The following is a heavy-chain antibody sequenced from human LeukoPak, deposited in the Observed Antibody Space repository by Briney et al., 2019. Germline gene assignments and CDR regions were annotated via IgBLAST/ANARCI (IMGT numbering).Heavy chain of an antibody. D-gene: IGHD6-19*01. J-gene: IGHJ4*02. CDR1: GCTFTSYY. CDR3: ASYPGPGIAVAGTG. CDR2: INPSGGST. V-gene: IGHV1-46*01. Sequence: ASVKVSCKASGCTFTSYYMHWVRQAPGQGLEWMGIINPSGGSTSYAQKFQGRVTMTRDMSTSTVYMELSSLRSEDTAVYYCASYPGPGIAVAGTGWGQGTLVTVSS.